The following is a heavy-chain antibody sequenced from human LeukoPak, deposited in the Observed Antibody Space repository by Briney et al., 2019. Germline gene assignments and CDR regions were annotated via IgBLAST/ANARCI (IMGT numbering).Heavy chain of an antibody. V-gene: IGHV1-69*04. D-gene: IGHD6-19*01. CDR1: GGTFSSYA. J-gene: IGHJ5*02. CDR2: IIPILGIA. CDR3: ARNSGWLNWFDP. Sequence: ASVKVSCKASGGTFSSYAISWVRQAPGQGLEWMGRIIPILGIANYAQKFQGRVTITADKSTSTAYMELSSLRSEDTAVYYCARNSGWLNWFDPWGQGTLVTVSS.